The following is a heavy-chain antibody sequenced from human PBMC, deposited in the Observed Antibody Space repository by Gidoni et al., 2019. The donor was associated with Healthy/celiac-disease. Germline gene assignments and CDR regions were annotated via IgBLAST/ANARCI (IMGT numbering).Heavy chain of an antibody. Sequence: EVQLLESGGGLVQPGGSLRLSCAASGFTFSSYAMSWVRQAPGKGLEWVSAISGSGGSTYYADSVKGPFTISRDNSKNPLYLQMNSLRAEDTAVYYCAKDRDDSRSGVGAFDIWGQGTMVTVSS. CDR3: AKDRDDSRSGVGAFDI. CDR2: ISGSGGST. V-gene: IGHV3-23*01. CDR1: GFTFSSYA. J-gene: IGHJ3*02. D-gene: IGHD3-22*01.